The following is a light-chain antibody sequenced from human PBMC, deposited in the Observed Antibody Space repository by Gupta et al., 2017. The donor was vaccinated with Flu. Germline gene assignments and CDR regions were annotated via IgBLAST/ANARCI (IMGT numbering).Light chain of an antibody. V-gene: IGLV2-8*01. Sequence: SVTISCTGTSSDVGGYNYVSWYQQYPGKAPKLMIYEVTKRPSGVPDRFSGSKSGNTASLTVSGLQAEDEADYYCSSYAGSNSVVFGGGTKLTVL. CDR2: EVT. CDR3: SSYAGSNSVV. J-gene: IGLJ2*01. CDR1: SSDVGGYNY.